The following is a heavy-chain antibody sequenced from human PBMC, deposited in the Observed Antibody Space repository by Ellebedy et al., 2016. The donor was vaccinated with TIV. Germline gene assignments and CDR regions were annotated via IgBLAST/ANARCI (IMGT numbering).Heavy chain of an antibody. CDR2: IYPGDSDT. CDR1: GYSFPTYW. CDR3: ARSDSSGYEFDY. J-gene: IGHJ4*02. V-gene: IGHV5-51*01. Sequence: GESLKISCKGSGYSFPTYWIGWVRQMPGKGLEWMGIIYPGDSDTRYSPSFEGQVTISADKSISTVFLQWSSLKASDTAIYYCARSDSSGYEFDYWGQGTLSPSPQ. D-gene: IGHD3-22*01.